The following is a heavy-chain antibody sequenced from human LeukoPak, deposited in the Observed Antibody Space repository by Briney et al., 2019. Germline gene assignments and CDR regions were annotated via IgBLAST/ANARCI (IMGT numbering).Heavy chain of an antibody. CDR2: INAGNGNT. V-gene: IGHV1-3*01. CDR3: ARHQTPHFYDSHFGP. D-gene: IGHD3-22*01. Sequence: ASVKVSCKASGYTFTSYAMHWVRQAPGQRLEWMGWINAGNGNTNYAQKLQGRVTMTTDTSTSTAYMELRSLRSDDTAVYYCARHQTPHFYDSHFGPWGQGTPVTVSS. J-gene: IGHJ5*02. CDR1: GYTFTSYA.